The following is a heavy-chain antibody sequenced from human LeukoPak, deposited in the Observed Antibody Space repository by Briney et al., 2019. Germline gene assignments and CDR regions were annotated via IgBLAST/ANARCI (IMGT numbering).Heavy chain of an antibody. Sequence: GGSLRLSCAASGFTFSNYAMSWVRQAPGKGLEWVSGIGNSGTSTYHADSVKGRLTISRDNSKDTLFLQMNSLRAEDTAVYFCAQTRFISPRYCFDYWGQGTLVTVSS. V-gene: IGHV3-23*01. D-gene: IGHD2-15*01. CDR1: GFTFSNYA. J-gene: IGHJ4*02. CDR3: AQTRFISPRYCFDY. CDR2: IGNSGTST.